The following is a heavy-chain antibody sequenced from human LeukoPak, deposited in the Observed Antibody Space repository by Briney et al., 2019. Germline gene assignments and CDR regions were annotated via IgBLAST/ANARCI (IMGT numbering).Heavy chain of an antibody. D-gene: IGHD3-3*01. CDR3: AKVSLRFLEWFTPTFDY. J-gene: IGHJ4*02. CDR1: GFTFSSYS. V-gene: IGHV3-48*04. CDR2: ISSSSSTI. Sequence: GGSLRLSCAASGFTFSSYSMNWVRQAPGKGLEWVSYISSSSSTIYYADSVKGRFTISRDNAKDSLYLQMNSLRAEDTAVYYCAKVSLRFLEWFTPTFDYWGQGTLVTVSS.